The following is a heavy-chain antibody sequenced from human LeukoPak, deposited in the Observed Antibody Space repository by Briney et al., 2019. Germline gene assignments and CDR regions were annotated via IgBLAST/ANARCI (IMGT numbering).Heavy chain of an antibody. CDR1: GFTFHHYS. Sequence: GGSLRLSCAASGFTFHHYSMHWVRQPPGKGLEWVSLISWDGGITYYADSVRGRFTISRDNGKNSLSLEMNSLRTEDTAVYYCASLPTIQLDDAFDIWGQGTMVTVSS. J-gene: IGHJ3*02. D-gene: IGHD5-18*01. V-gene: IGHV3-43*01. CDR3: ASLPTIQLDDAFDI. CDR2: ISWDGGIT.